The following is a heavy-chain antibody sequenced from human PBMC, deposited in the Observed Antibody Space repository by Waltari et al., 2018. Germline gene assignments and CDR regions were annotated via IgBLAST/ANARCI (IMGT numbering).Heavy chain of an antibody. D-gene: IGHD1-26*01. CDR2: IYPGDSAT. Sequence: EVQLVQSGAEVKKPGESLKISCKGSGYSFTSYWIGWVRQMPGKGLEWMGFIYPGDSATAYCPAFQVQVTITADNSISTAYLQYSSLMASYTVRYDCERQDVGAIGYFDYWGQRSLVTVSS. J-gene: IGHJ4*02. CDR1: GYSFTSYW. CDR3: ERQDVGAIGYFDY. V-gene: IGHV5-51*01.